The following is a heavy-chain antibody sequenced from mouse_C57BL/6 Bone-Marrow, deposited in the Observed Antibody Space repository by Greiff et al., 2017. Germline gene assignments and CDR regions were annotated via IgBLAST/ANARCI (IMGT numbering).Heavy chain of an antibody. V-gene: IGHV5-9*01. Sequence: VESGGGLVKPGGSLKLSCAASGFTFSSYTMSWVRQTPEKRLEWVATISGGGGNTYYPDSVKGRFTISRDNAKNTLYLQMSSLRSEDTALYYCARLGWLLRAPWFAYWGQGTLVTVSA. CDR2: ISGGGGNT. D-gene: IGHD2-3*01. CDR1: GFTFSSYT. CDR3: ARLGWLLRAPWFAY. J-gene: IGHJ3*01.